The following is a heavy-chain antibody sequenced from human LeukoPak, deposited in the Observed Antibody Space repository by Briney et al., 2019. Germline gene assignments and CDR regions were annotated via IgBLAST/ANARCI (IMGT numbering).Heavy chain of an antibody. J-gene: IGHJ5*02. CDR1: GYSISSGYY. V-gene: IGHV4-38-2*02. CDR3: ASCKSGYKGLDWFDP. Sequence: SETLSLTCTVSGYSISSGYYWGWIRQPPGKGLEWIGSIYHSGSTYYNPSLKSRVTISVDTSKNQFSLKLSSVTAADTAVYYCASCKSGYKGLDWFDPWGQGTLVTVSS. D-gene: IGHD5-24*01. CDR2: IYHSGST.